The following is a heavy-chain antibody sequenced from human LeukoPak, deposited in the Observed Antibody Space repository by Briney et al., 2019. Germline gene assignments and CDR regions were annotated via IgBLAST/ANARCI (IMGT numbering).Heavy chain of an antibody. J-gene: IGHJ4*02. Sequence: GGSLRLSCAASGFTFSSYSTNWVRQAPGKGLEWVSYISSSSSTIYYADSVKGRFTISRDNAKNSLYLQMNGLRAEDTAVYYCARERFQYSPSFDYWGQGTLVTVSS. V-gene: IGHV3-48*04. D-gene: IGHD2-15*01. CDR2: ISSSSSTI. CDR3: ARERFQYSPSFDY. CDR1: GFTFSSYS.